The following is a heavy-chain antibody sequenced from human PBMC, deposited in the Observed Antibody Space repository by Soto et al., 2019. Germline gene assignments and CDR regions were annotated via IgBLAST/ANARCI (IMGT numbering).Heavy chain of an antibody. CDR2: INPSNST. J-gene: IGHJ4*02. CDR1: GYTFTSYY. CDR3: ATVYCSGGSCYSIDY. D-gene: IGHD2-15*01. V-gene: IGHV1-46*03. Sequence: ASVKVSCKASGYTFTSYYMHWVRQAPGQGLEWMGIINPSNSTGYAQKVQGRVTMTRDTSTSTVYMELSSLSSEDTAVYYCATVYCSGGSCYSIDYWGQGTLVTVSS.